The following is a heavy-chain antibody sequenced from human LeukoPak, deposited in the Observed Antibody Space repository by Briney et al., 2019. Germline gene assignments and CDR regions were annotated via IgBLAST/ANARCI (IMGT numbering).Heavy chain of an antibody. CDR3: ARVLSASWSEAVLHN. V-gene: IGHV3-74*01. J-gene: IGHJ4*02. Sequence: PGGSLRLSCAASGNYWMHWVRQVPGKGLVWVSHINSDGSWTSYADSVKGRFTISKDNAKNTVYLQMNSLRTEDTAVYYCARVLSASWSEAVLHNWGQGTLVTVSS. CDR1: GNYW. CDR2: INSDGSWT. D-gene: IGHD6-13*01.